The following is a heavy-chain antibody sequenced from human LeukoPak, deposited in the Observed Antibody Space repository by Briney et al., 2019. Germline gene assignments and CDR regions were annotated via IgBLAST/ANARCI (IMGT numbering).Heavy chain of an antibody. CDR3: AKDRGY. CDR2: ISSDVDRT. J-gene: IGHJ1*01. D-gene: IGHD5-12*01. Sequence: GGSLRLSCAASGFTFTAYPMVWVRQAPGKGLEWVSAISSDVDRTYYVDSVKGRFIISRDNSKNTLFLQMNSLRADDSAIYYCAKDRGYWGQGTLVTVSS. V-gene: IGHV3-23*01. CDR1: GFTFTAYP.